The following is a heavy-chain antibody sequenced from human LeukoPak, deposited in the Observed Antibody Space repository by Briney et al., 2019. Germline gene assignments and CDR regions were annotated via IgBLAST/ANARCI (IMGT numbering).Heavy chain of an antibody. D-gene: IGHD2-15*01. CDR1: GFTFSSYA. Sequence: GGSLRLSCAAAGFTFSSYAMSWVRQPPGKGLEWVSTISGSGGSTYYAASVKGRFTISRDNSKNTLYLQMNSLRAADMAVYYCTKVDLEVVEVAATNDYWGQGTLVTVSS. CDR3: TKVDLEVVEVAATNDY. J-gene: IGHJ4*02. CDR2: ISGSGGST. V-gene: IGHV3-23*01.